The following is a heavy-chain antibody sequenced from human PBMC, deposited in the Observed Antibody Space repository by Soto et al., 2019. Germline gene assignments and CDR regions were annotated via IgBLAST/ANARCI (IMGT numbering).Heavy chain of an antibody. CDR1: GFTFSSYW. J-gene: IGHJ3*02. CDR3: AREHEGYCSSTSCYFHAFDI. V-gene: IGHV3-7*01. D-gene: IGHD2-2*01. Sequence: GGSLRLSCAASGFTFSSYWMSWVRQAPGKGLEWVANIKQDGSEKYYVDSVKGRFTISRDNAKNSLYLQMNSLRAEDTAVYYCAREHEGYCSSTSCYFHAFDIWGQGTMVTVSS. CDR2: IKQDGSEK.